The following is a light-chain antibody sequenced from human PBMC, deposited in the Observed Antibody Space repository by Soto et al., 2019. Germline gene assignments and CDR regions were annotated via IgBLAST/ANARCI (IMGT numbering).Light chain of an antibody. CDR3: QHYNSYSEA. Sequence: DIQMTQSPSSLSASVGDRVTITCRASRSISSYLNWYQQKPGKAPKLLIYKASTLKSGVPSRFSGSGSGTEFTLTISSLQPDDFATYYCQHYNSYSEAFGQGAQGGYQ. J-gene: IGKJ1*01. V-gene: IGKV1-5*03. CDR2: KAS. CDR1: RSISSY.